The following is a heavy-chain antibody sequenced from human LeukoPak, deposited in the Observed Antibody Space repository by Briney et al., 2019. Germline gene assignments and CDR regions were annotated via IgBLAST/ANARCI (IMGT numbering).Heavy chain of an antibody. J-gene: IGHJ4*02. CDR1: GFTFSSYA. V-gene: IGHV3-33*08. CDR3: ARSGVPAAIRPYYFDY. CDR2: IWYDGSNK. Sequence: GGSLRLSCAASGFTFSSYAMHWVRQAPGKGLEWVAVIWYDGSNKYYADSVKGRFTISRDNSKNTLYLQMNSLRAEDTAVYYCARSGVPAAIRPYYFDYWGQGTLVTVSS. D-gene: IGHD2-2*02.